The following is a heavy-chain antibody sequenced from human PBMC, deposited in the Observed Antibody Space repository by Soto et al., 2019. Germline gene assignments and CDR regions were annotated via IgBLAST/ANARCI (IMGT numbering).Heavy chain of an antibody. CDR1: GDSVTNGFY. J-gene: IGHJ5*02. V-gene: IGHV4-38-2*02. CDR3: VGYTASHNWFDP. D-gene: IGHD5-12*01. CDR2: VSPSGNT. Sequence: PSETLSLTCTVSGDSVTNGFYWGWIRQSAGQGLEWLGTVSPSGNTYYNRSVRGRGSMSIDPSKNQFSLRRTSVTAADMARCFCVGYTASHNWFDPWGQGTLVTVSS.